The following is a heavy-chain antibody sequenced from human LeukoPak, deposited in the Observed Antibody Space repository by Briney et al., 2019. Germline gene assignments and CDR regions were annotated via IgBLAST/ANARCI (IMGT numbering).Heavy chain of an antibody. J-gene: IGHJ6*03. Sequence: PSQTLSLTCTVSGGSISSGSYYWSWIRQPAGKGLEWIGRIYTSGSTNYNPSLKSRVTISVDTSKNQFSLKLSSVTAADTAVYYCARSKGGGRDGYKFYYYYYMDVWGKGTTVTVSS. V-gene: IGHV4-61*02. CDR1: GGSISSGSYY. CDR2: IYTSGST. D-gene: IGHD5-24*01. CDR3: ARSKGGGRDGYKFYYYYYMDV.